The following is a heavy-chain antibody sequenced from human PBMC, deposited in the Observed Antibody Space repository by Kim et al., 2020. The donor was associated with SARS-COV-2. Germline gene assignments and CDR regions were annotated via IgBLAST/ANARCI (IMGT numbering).Heavy chain of an antibody. D-gene: IGHD6-19*01. J-gene: IGHJ4*02. CDR2: T. V-gene: IGHV5-51*01. CDR3: ARQWSSGWFY. Sequence: TRYSPSFQGQVTISADKSISTAYLQWSSLKASDTAMYYCARQWSSGWFYWGQGTLVTVSS.